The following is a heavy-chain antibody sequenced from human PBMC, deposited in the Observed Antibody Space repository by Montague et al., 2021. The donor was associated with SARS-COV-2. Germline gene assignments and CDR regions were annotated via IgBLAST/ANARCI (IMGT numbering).Heavy chain of an antibody. CDR2: ISYTSGST. CDR1: GFSFRSYA. J-gene: IGHJ4*02. V-gene: IGHV3-23*01. CDR3: AKGVDASGSYRSTLGY. Sequence: SLRLSWAASGFSFRSYAMNWVRQAPGKGLEWVSGISYTSGSTYYADSVKGRFTISRDNSKNTVYLQMNSLRAEDTAVYYYAKGVDASGSYRSTLGYWGQGTLVTVSS. D-gene: IGHD3-10*01.